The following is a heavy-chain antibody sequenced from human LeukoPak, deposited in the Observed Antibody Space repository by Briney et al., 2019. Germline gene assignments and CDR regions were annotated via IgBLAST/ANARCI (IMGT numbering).Heavy chain of an antibody. V-gene: IGHV3-48*01. CDR3: AILTPASGALELPNWFDP. CDR1: GFTFSSYS. CDR2: ISSSSSTI. J-gene: IGHJ5*02. D-gene: IGHD1-7*01. Sequence: GGSLRLSCAASGFTFSSYSMNWVRQAPGKGLEWVSYISSSSSTIYYADSVKGRFTISRDNAKNSLYLQMNSLRAEDTAVYYCAILTPASGALELPNWFDPWGQGTLVTVSS.